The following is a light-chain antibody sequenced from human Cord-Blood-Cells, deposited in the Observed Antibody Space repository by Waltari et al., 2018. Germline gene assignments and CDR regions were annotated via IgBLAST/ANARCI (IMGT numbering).Light chain of an antibody. CDR2: EVS. CDR3: SSYAGSNNDV. CDR1: SSDVGGYNY. J-gene: IGLJ1*01. V-gene: IGLV2-8*01. Sequence: QSALTQPPSASGSPGQSVTISCTGTSSDVGGYNYVSWYQQHPGKAHKLLIDEVSKRPSGFPDRVSGSKSGNTSSLTVSGLQAEDEADYYCSSYAGSNNDVFGTGTKVTVL.